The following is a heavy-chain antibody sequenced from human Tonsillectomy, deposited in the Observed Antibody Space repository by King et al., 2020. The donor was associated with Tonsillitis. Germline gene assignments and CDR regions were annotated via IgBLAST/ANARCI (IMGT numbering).Heavy chain of an antibody. CDR3: ARDPFTSTSWFDP. CDR2: IYSSGST. D-gene: IGHD5/OR15-5a*01. Sequence: VQLQESGPGLVKPSETLSLTCTVSGGSISIYYWSWIRQPAGKGLEWIGRIYSSGSTSYNPSLKSRVTMSVDTSKNQFSLKLSSVTAADTAVYYCARDPFTSTSWFDPWGQGTLVTVSS. CDR1: GGSISIYY. V-gene: IGHV4-4*07. J-gene: IGHJ5*02.